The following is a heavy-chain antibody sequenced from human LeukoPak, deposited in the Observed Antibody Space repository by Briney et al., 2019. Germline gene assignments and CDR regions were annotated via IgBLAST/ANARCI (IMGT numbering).Heavy chain of an antibody. Sequence: GGSLRLSCAASGFTFSSYSMNWVRQAPGKGLEWVSSISSSSYIYYADSVKGRFTISRDNSKNTLYLQMNSLRADDTAVYYCAKGSHSSGWYGIDYWGQGTLVTVSS. D-gene: IGHD6-19*01. CDR1: GFTFSSYS. CDR3: AKGSHSSGWYGIDY. CDR2: ISSSSYI. V-gene: IGHV3-21*04. J-gene: IGHJ4*02.